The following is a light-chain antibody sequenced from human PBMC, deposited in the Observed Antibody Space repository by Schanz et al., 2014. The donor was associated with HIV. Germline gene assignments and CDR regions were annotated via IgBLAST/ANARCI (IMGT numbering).Light chain of an antibody. CDR3: QSSDASNTIV. CDR1: SGTIASNH. J-gene: IGLJ3*02. Sequence: NFMLTQPHSVSESPGKTVTISCTRSSGTIASNHVQWYQQRPGRAPTIVIYDNDQRPSGVPDRISGSIDSSSNSASLTISGLKTDDEGDYYCQSSDASNTIVFGGGTKLT. CDR2: DND. V-gene: IGLV6-57*04.